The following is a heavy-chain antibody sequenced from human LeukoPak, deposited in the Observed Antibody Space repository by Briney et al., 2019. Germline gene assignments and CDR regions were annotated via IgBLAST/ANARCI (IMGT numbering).Heavy chain of an antibody. J-gene: IGHJ4*02. CDR3: ARGHSSSWYKN. CDR2: INHSGST. Sequence: PSETLSLTCAVYGGSFSGYYWSWIRQPPGKGLEWIGEINHSGSTNYNPSLKSRDTISVDTSKNQFSLKLSSVTAADTAVYYCARGHSSSWYKNWGQGTLVTVSS. V-gene: IGHV4-34*01. D-gene: IGHD6-13*01. CDR1: GGSFSGYY.